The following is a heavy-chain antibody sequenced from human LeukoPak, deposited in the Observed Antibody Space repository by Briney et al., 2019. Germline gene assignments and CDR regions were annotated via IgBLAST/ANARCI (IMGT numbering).Heavy chain of an antibody. J-gene: IGHJ4*02. V-gene: IGHV3-48*03. CDR3: ASRTGSSPGGY. D-gene: IGHD6-6*01. Sequence: GGSLRLSCAASGFTFSSYEMNWVRQAPGKGLEWVSYISSSGSTIYYADSAKGRFTISRDNAKNSLYLQMNSLRAEDTAVYYCASRTGSSPGGYWGQGTLVTVSS. CDR2: ISSSGSTI. CDR1: GFTFSSYE.